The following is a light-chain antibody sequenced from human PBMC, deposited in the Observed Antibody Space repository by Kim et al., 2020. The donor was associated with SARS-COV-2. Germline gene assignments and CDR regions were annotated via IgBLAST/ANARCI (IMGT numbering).Light chain of an antibody. CDR1: SSDVGRYNY. Sequence: QSALTQPASVSGSPGQSITISCFGTSSDVGRYNYVSWYQQHPGKVPKLMIYDVYNRPSGVSTRFSGSKSGNTASLTISGLQAEDEADYYCNSYTSSSTVVFGGGTQLTVL. CDR2: DVY. J-gene: IGLJ3*02. V-gene: IGLV2-14*03. CDR3: NSYTSSSTVV.